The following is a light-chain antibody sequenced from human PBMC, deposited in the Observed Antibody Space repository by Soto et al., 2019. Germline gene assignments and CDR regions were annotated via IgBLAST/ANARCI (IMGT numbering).Light chain of an antibody. CDR1: QSVSIL. CDR3: QQYGSSGT. J-gene: IGKJ1*01. Sequence: EIVLTQSPVTLSLSPGERATLSCRASQSVSILLAWYQQKPGQAPRLLIYGASNRATGIPDRFSGSGSGTDFTLTISRLEPEDFAVYYCQQYGSSGTFGQGTKVDIK. V-gene: IGKV3-20*01. CDR2: GAS.